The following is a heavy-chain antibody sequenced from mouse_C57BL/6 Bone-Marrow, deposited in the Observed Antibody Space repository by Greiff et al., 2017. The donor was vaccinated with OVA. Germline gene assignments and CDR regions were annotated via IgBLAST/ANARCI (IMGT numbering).Heavy chain of an antibody. J-gene: IGHJ4*01. CDR2: IHPNSGST. CDR3: ARDGVWLWAMDY. D-gene: IGHD2-2*01. V-gene: IGHV1-64*01. Sequence: QVHVKQPGAELVKPGASVKLSCKASGYTFTSYWMHWVKQRPGQGLEWIGMIHPNSGSTNYNEKFKSKATLTVDKSSSTAYMQLSSLTSEDSAVYYCARDGVWLWAMDYWGQGTSVTVSS. CDR1: GYTFTSYW.